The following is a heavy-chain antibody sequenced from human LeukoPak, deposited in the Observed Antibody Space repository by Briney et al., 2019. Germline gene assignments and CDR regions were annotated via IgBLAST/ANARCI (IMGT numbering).Heavy chain of an antibody. J-gene: IGHJ4*02. CDR3: ASVNPYSSGWYDLDY. Sequence: ASVKVSCKASGYTFTGYYMHWVRQAPGQGLEWMGWINPNSGNTGYAQKFQGRGTMTRNTSISTAYMELSSLRSEDTAVHYCASVNPYSSGWYDLDYWGQGTLVTVSS. D-gene: IGHD6-19*01. CDR2: INPNSGNT. CDR1: GYTFTGYY. V-gene: IGHV1-8*02.